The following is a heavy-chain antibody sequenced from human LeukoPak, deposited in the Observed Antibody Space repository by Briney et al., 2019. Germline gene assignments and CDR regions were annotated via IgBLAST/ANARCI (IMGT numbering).Heavy chain of an antibody. CDR1: GGSISSYY. V-gene: IGHV4-59*01. D-gene: IGHD6-13*01. CDR2: IYYSGST. CDR3: ARVVAAAAPYFDY. J-gene: IGHJ4*02. Sequence: SETLSLTCTVSGGSISSYYWSWIRQPPGKGLEWIGYIYYSGSTNYSPSLKSRVTISVDTSKNQFSLKLSSVTAADTAVYYCARVVAAAAPYFDYWGQGTLVTVSS.